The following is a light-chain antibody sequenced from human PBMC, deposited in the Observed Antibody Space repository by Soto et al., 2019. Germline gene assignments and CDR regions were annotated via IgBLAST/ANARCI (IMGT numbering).Light chain of an antibody. Sequence: QSVLSQPPSVSGAPGQGVTISCTGSSSNIGAGYDVHWYQPLPGTAPKLLMYRNSYRPSGVPDRFSGSKSGTSASLAITGLQAEDEADYYCQSYDNSLSSSVFGGGTQLTVL. CDR3: QSYDNSLSSSV. CDR2: RNS. J-gene: IGLJ2*01. CDR1: SSNIGAGYD. V-gene: IGLV1-40*01.